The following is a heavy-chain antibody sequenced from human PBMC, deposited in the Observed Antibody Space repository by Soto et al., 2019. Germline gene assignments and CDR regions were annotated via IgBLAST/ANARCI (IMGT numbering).Heavy chain of an antibody. V-gene: IGHV4-59*01. CDR3: ARGRGSASSFYYYGMDV. Sequence: LSLTCTVSGGSISSYYWSWIRQPPGKGLEWIGYIYYSGSTNYNPSLKSRVTISVDTSKNQFSLKLSSVTAADTAVYYCARGRGSASSFYYYGMDVWGQGTTVTVSS. CDR2: IYYSGST. J-gene: IGHJ6*02. D-gene: IGHD3-10*01. CDR1: GGSISSYY.